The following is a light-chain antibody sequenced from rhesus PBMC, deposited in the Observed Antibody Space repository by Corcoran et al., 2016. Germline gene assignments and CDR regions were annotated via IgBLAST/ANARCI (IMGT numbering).Light chain of an antibody. Sequence: EIVMTQSPATLSLSPGERATLSCRASQSVSSYVAWYQQKPEQAPSLLIDGAPSRATGIPDRFSASGSGTDFTLIISRLEPEDVGVYYCHQYNNWNSFGQGTKVEIK. V-gene: IGKV3S9*01. CDR2: GAP. CDR1: QSVSSY. J-gene: IGKJ2*01. CDR3: HQYNNWNS.